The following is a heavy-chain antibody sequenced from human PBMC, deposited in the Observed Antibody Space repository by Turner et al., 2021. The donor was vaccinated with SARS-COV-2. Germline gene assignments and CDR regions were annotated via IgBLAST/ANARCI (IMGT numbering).Heavy chain of an antibody. CDR2: SSTRNSYT. V-gene: IGHV3-11*06. Sequence: GGGLVQPRVSLRLSCIASGFTFRDYNMNWLRQAPGKGLEWHSISSTRNSYTSYSDSVKGRFTVTIDNDQSSLLLQMDSRSAEDTAVYYCVSSRYLPDHYWGQGTLVTVSS. CDR3: VSSRYLPDHY. J-gene: IGHJ4*02. D-gene: IGHD6-13*01. CDR1: GFTFRDYN.